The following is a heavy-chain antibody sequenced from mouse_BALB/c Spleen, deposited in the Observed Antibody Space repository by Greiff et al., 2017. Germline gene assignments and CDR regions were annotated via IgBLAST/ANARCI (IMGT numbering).Heavy chain of an antibody. CDR1: GFSLTGYG. CDR3: AREGGNYEGYYAMDY. D-gene: IGHD2-1*01. V-gene: IGHV2-6-7*01. J-gene: IGHJ4*01. Sequence: VQRVESGPGLVAPSQSLSITCTVSGFSLTGYGVNWVRQPPGKGLEWLGMIWGDGSTDYNSALKSRLSISKDNSKSQVFLKMNSLQTDDTARYYCAREGGNYEGYYAMDYWGQGTSVTVSS. CDR2: IWGDGST.